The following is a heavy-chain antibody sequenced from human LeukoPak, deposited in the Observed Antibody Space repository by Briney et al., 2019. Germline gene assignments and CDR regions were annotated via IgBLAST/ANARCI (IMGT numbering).Heavy chain of an antibody. V-gene: IGHV1-2*02. Sequence: ASVKVSCKASGYTFTGYYMHWVRQAPGQGLEWMGWINPNSGGTNYAQKFQGRVTTTRDTSISTAYMELSRLRSDDTAVYYCARVYYDSSGYYYWGQGTLVTVSS. D-gene: IGHD3-22*01. CDR3: ARVYYDSSGYYY. CDR1: GYTFTGYY. CDR2: INPNSGGT. J-gene: IGHJ4*02.